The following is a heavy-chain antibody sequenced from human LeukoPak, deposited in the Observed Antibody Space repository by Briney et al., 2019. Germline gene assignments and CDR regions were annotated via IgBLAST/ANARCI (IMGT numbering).Heavy chain of an antibody. CDR3: ARDRGIVGATVDYYMDV. J-gene: IGHJ6*03. V-gene: IGHV3-11*04. D-gene: IGHD1-26*01. Sequence: GGSLRLSCAASGFTFSDYYMSWIRQAPGKWLEWVSYITSGGGTKYYTDSVKGRFTISRDNAQNSLYLQMNSLRAEDTAVYYCARDRGIVGATVDYYMDVWGKGTTVTVSS. CDR2: ITSGGGTK. CDR1: GFTFSDYY.